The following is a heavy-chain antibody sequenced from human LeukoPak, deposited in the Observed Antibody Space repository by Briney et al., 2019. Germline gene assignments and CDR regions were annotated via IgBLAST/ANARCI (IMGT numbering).Heavy chain of an antibody. CDR2: ISSTSSSAI. CDR3: ARGVPYYFDY. D-gene: IGHD3-10*01. Sequence: PGGSLRLSCAASGFTFSSYSMNWVRQAPGKGLEWVSYISSTSSSAIYYADSVKGRFTISRDNAKNSLFLQMNSLRAEDTAVYYCARGVPYYFDYWGQGTLVTVSS. J-gene: IGHJ4*02. V-gene: IGHV3-48*01. CDR1: GFTFSSYS.